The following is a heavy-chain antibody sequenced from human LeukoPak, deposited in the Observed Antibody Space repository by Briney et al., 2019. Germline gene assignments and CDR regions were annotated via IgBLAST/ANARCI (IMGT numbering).Heavy chain of an antibody. V-gene: IGHV1-18*01. CDR2: ISAYNGNT. D-gene: IGHD3-22*01. J-gene: IGHJ4*02. CDR1: GYTYTTDG. CDR3: ARVRGYYDSSGPRDY. Sequence: ASVKVSCKASGYTYTTDGISWVRQAPGQGLEWMGWISAYNGNTNYAQKLQGRVTMTTDTSTSTAYMELRSLRSDDTAVYYCARVRGYYDSSGPRDYWGQGTLVTVSS.